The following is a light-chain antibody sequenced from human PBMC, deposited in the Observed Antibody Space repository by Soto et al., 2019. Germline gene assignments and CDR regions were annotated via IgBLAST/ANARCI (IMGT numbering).Light chain of an antibody. CDR1: QDISNY. CDR2: DAS. V-gene: IGKV1-33*01. Sequence: DIQMTQSPSSLSASVGDRVTITCQASQDISNYLKWYQQKPGKAPKLLIYDASNLETGVPSRFSGSGSGTDFTFTISSLQPEDTAIYYCQQFENFPPFVTFGPGTKVDIK. J-gene: IGKJ3*01. CDR3: QQFENFPPFVT.